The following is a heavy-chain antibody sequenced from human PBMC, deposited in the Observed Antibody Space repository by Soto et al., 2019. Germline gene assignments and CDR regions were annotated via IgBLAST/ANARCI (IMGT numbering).Heavy chain of an antibody. Sequence: GASVKVSCKASGGTFSSYAISWVRQAPGQGLEWMGGIIPIFGTANYAQKFQGRVTITADESTSTAYMELSSLRSEDTAVYYCARNSPAITTVRGVRYGMDVWGQGATVTVSS. CDR1: GGTFSSYA. J-gene: IGHJ6*02. V-gene: IGHV1-69*13. CDR3: ARNSPAITTVRGVRYGMDV. CDR2: IIPIFGTA. D-gene: IGHD3-10*01.